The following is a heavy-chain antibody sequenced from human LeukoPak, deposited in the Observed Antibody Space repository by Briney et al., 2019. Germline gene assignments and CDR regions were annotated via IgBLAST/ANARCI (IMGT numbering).Heavy chain of an antibody. Sequence: GGSRDLSCAGPGFTFSRHGMPWVRQAPGKGLEWVAVIWYDGSNKYYADSVKGRFTISRDNSKNTLYLQMNSLRAEDTAVYYCARDLEDSGPDYWGQGTLVTVSS. D-gene: IGHD6-19*01. J-gene: IGHJ4*02. CDR1: GFTFSRHG. CDR3: ARDLEDSGPDY. V-gene: IGHV3-33*01. CDR2: IWYDGSNK.